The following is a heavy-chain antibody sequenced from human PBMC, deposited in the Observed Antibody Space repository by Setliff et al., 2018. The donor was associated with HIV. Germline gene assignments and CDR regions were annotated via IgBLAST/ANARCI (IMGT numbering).Heavy chain of an antibody. CDR1: GGTFSTYV. Sequence: ASVKVSCKASGGTFSTYVINWVRQAPGQGLEWMAIIDPSGESTSYAQKFQGRVTITADESTSTVYMELSSLRSDDTALYYCAREGNSGHGGQIELDYWGQGTLVTVSS. D-gene: IGHD1-26*01. CDR3: AREGNSGHGGQIELDY. V-gene: IGHV1-46*01. J-gene: IGHJ4*02. CDR2: IDPSGEST.